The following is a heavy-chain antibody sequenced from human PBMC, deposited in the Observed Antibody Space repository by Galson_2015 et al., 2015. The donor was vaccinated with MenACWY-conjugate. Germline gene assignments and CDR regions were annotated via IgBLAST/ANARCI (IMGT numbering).Heavy chain of an antibody. D-gene: IGHD3-3*01. CDR1: GGSISGYY. CDR3: ARLTISFFGVVQNWFDP. CDR2: INHSGRT. V-gene: IGHV4-34*10. J-gene: IGHJ5*02. Sequence: LSLTCVVYGGSISGYYWSWIRQPPGRGLEWVGEINHSGRTNYNPSLKSRLLMSVDTSKNQLSLNMISVTAADTAVYYCARLTISFFGVVQNWFDPWGQGTLVTVSS.